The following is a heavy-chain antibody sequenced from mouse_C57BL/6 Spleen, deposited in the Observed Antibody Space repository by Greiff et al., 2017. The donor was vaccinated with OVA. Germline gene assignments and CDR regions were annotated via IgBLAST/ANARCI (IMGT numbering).Heavy chain of an antibody. V-gene: IGHV1-69*01. Sequence: QVQLQQPGAELVMPGASVKLSCKASGYTFTSYWMHWVKQRPGQGLEWIGEIDPSDSYTNYNQKFKGKSTLTVDKSSSTAYMQLSSLTSEDSAVYYCARGGYYSKGDYWGQGTTLTVAS. J-gene: IGHJ2*01. CDR3: ARGGYYSKGDY. CDR2: IDPSDSYT. D-gene: IGHD2-5*01. CDR1: GYTFTSYW.